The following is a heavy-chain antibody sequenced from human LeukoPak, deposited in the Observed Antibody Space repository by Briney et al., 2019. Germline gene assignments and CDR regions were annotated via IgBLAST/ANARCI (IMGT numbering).Heavy chain of an antibody. CDR3: AKDLRVVVAAKPTDY. D-gene: IGHD2-15*01. CDR1: GFTFSSYA. CDR2: ISGSGGST. Sequence: GGSLRLSCAASGFTFSSYAMSWVRQAPGKGLEWVSAISGSGGSTYYADSVKGRFTISRDNSKNTLYLQMNSLRAEDTAVYYCAKDLRVVVAAKPTDYWGQGTLVAVSS. V-gene: IGHV3-23*01. J-gene: IGHJ4*02.